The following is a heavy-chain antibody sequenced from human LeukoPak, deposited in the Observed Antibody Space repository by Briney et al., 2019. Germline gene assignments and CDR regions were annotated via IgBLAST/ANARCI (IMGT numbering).Heavy chain of an antibody. Sequence: ASVKVSCKASGYTFTGYYMHWVRQAPGQGLEWMGWINPNSGGTNYAQKFQGRVTMTRDTSISTAYMELSRLRSDDTAVYYCASSKKYYDILTGYVSSYYFDYRGQGPLVTVSS. D-gene: IGHD3-9*01. J-gene: IGHJ4*02. V-gene: IGHV1-2*02. CDR3: ASSKKYYDILTGYVSSYYFDY. CDR2: INPNSGGT. CDR1: GYTFTGYY.